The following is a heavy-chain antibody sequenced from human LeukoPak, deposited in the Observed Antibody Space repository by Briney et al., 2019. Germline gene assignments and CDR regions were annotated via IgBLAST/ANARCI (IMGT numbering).Heavy chain of an antibody. V-gene: IGHV3-11*04. CDR2: ISVSADSI. Sequence: PGGSLRLSCAASGFTFSDYYMTWIRQAPGKGLEWLSDISVSADSIYYADSVKGRFTISRDSAKNSLYLQMNSLRAEDTAVYYCPRRSGYYLDYWGQGTLVTVSS. J-gene: IGHJ4*02. CDR1: GFTFSDYY. D-gene: IGHD3-22*01. CDR3: PRRSGYYLDY.